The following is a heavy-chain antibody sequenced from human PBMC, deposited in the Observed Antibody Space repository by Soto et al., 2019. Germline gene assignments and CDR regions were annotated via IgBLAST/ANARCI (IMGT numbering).Heavy chain of an antibody. J-gene: IGHJ4*02. D-gene: IGHD3-10*01. Sequence: QVQLVQSGAEVKTPGSSVKVSCTASGDTFNFYTLSWVRQAPGQGLEWMGRIIPMLGMSNYPQKFQGRVTMIAHKSTITAYMALSSLRSEDTALYYFATNKGSGSAHFDNWGQGTLVTVSS. CDR2: IIPMLGMS. CDR3: ATNKGSGSAHFDN. CDR1: GDTFNFYT. V-gene: IGHV1-69*02.